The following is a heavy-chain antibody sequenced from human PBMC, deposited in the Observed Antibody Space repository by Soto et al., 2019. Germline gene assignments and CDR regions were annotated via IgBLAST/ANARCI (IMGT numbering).Heavy chain of an antibody. D-gene: IGHD3-22*01. V-gene: IGHV4-30-2*01. CDR3: ARGSYDSSGYYLGVFHPRKFGGYYFDY. Sequence: QLQLQESGSGLVKPSQTLSLTCAVSGGSISSGGYSWSWIRQPPGKGLEWIGYIYHSGSTYYNPSLKSRVTISVDRSKNQFSLKLSSVTAADTAVYYCARGSYDSSGYYLGVFHPRKFGGYYFDYWGQGTLVTVSS. CDR2: IYHSGST. CDR1: GGSISSGGYS. J-gene: IGHJ4*02.